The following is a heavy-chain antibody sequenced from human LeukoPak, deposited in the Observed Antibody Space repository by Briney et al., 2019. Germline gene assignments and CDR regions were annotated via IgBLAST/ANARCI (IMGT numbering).Heavy chain of an antibody. D-gene: IGHD6-19*01. CDR3: AKDRSTGWYAGFDY. J-gene: IGHJ4*02. Sequence: GGSLRLSCAASGFTFTNYAMAWVRQAPGKGLEWVSAFSSAESFTSYADSVKGRFTISSDNSRNTLYLQMNSLRAEDTAIYYCAKDRSTGWYAGFDYWGQGTLVTVSS. CDR1: GFTFTNYA. V-gene: IGHV3-23*01. CDR2: FSSAESFT.